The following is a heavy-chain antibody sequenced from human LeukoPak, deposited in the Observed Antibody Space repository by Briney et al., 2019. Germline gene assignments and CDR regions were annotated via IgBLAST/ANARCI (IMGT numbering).Heavy chain of an antibody. D-gene: IGHD6-13*01. CDR1: GFTFSSYA. CDR2: ISYDGSNK. J-gene: IGHJ3*02. CDR3: ARDGAHIAAAGTHAFDI. V-gene: IGHV3-30-3*01. Sequence: PGRSLRLSCAASGFTFSSYAMHWVRQAPGKGLEWVAVISYDGSNKYYADSVKGRFTISRDNSKNTLYLQMNSLRAEDTAVYYCARDGAHIAAAGTHAFDIWGQGTMVTVSP.